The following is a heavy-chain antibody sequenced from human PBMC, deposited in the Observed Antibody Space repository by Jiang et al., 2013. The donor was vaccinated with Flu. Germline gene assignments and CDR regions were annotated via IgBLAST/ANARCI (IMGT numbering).Heavy chain of an antibody. D-gene: IGHD3-22*01. CDR3: GETFYYDTSGYFH. CDR1: GYPFSSYA. V-gene: IGHV3-23*01. CDR2: ITGSGVHT. J-gene: IGHJ4*02. Sequence: GYPFSSYAMSWVRQAPGKGLEWVSTITGSGVHTYYADSVKGRFTISRDNSKNTLYLQMNSLRAEDTALYYCGETFYYDTSGYFHWGQGTLVTVSS.